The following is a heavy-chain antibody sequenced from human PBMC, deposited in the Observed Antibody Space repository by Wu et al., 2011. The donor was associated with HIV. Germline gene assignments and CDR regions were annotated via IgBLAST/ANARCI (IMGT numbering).Heavy chain of an antibody. CDR3: ARASGYNFLRLYYGMDV. V-gene: IGHV1-69*14. CDR2: IIPIFGTT. CDR1: GGTFSSYA. J-gene: IGHJ6*02. Sequence: QVQLVQSGAEVKKPGSSVKVSCKASGGTFSSYAISWVRQAPGQGLEWMGRIIPIFGTTNYAQKFQSRVTITADKSTSTAYMELSSLRSEDTAVYYCARASGYNFLRLYYGMDVWGQGTTVSVSS. D-gene: IGHD5-12*01.